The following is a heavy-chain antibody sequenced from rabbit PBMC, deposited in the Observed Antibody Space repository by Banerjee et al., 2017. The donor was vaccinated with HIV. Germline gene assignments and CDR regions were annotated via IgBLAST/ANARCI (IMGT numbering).Heavy chain of an antibody. V-gene: IGHV1S43*01. CDR2: IVVAKGNT. D-gene: IGHD4-2*01. J-gene: IGHJ4*01. CDR3: ARDFAGVIGWNFGL. Sequence: QQQLEESGGGLVKPGGTLTLTCTASGIDFSNYVYICWVRQAPGKGLERIGVIVVAKGNTYYASWVNGRFTISSDNAQNTVFLQLHSLTAADTATYFCARDFAGVIGWNFGLWGPGTLVTVS. CDR1: GIDFSNYVY.